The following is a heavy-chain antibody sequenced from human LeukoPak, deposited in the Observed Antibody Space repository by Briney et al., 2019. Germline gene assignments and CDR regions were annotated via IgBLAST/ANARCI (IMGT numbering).Heavy chain of an antibody. D-gene: IGHD3-22*01. Sequence: PGGSLRLSCAASGFTFSSYSMNWVRQAPGKGLEWVSSISSSSSYIYYADSVKGRFTISRDNAKNSLYLQMNSLSAEDTAVYYCARVYDSSGYYLPPFDYWGQGTLVTVSS. J-gene: IGHJ4*02. CDR2: ISSSSSYI. V-gene: IGHV3-21*01. CDR1: GFTFSSYS. CDR3: ARVYDSSGYYLPPFDY.